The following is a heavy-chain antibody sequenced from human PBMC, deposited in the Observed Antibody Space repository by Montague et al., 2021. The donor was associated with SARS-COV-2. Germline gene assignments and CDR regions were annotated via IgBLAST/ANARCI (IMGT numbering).Heavy chain of an antibody. Sequence: SETLSLTCTVSGGSISSSSYYWGWICQPPGKGLEWIGSIYYSGSTYYNPSLKSRVTISVDTSKNQFSLKLRSVTAADTAVYYCARVGRQQLVRLSGMDVWGQGTTVTVSS. CDR1: GGSISSSSYY. V-gene: IGHV4-39*07. CDR3: ARVGRQQLVRLSGMDV. CDR2: IYYSGST. J-gene: IGHJ6*02. D-gene: IGHD6-13*01.